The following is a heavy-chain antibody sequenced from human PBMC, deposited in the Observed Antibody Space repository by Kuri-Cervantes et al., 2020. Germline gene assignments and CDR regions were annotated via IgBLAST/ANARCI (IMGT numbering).Heavy chain of an antibody. Sequence: ASVKVSCKASGYTFTSYGISWVRQAPGQGLEWMGWISAYNGNTNYAQKLQGRVIMTTDTSTSTAYMELRSLRSDDTAVYYCARGFGGHTQPDAFDIWGQGTMVTVSS. V-gene: IGHV1-18*01. D-gene: IGHD2-15*01. CDR3: ARGFGGHTQPDAFDI. CDR2: ISAYNGNT. CDR1: GYTFTSYG. J-gene: IGHJ3*02.